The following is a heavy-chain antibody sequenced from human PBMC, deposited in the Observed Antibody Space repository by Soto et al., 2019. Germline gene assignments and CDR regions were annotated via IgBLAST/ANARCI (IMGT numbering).Heavy chain of an antibody. CDR2: IIPIFGTA. D-gene: IGHD2-2*02. CDR1: GGTFSSYA. Sequence: QVQLVQSGAEVKKPGSSVKVSCKASGGTFSSYAISWARQAPGQGLEWMGGIIPIFGTANHAQKLQGRVTITADESTSTAYMEVRSSRSQDTGVYSRAREYALQYNASDDAFDICGQGAMVTVSS. J-gene: IGHJ3*02. V-gene: IGHV1-69*12. CDR3: AREYALQYNASDDAFDI.